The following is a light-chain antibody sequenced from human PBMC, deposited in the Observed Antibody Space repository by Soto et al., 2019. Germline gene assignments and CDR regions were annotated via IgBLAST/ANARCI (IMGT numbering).Light chain of an antibody. Sequence: QSVLTQPASVSGSHGQSITISCTGTSSDVGAYNYVSWYQQHPGKAPKLMIYEVSNRPSGVSNRFSGSKSGNTASLTISGLQAEDEADYYCSSYTSSSTRVFGGGTKVTVL. CDR1: SSDVGAYNY. V-gene: IGLV2-14*01. CDR2: EVS. CDR3: SSYTSSSTRV. J-gene: IGLJ2*01.